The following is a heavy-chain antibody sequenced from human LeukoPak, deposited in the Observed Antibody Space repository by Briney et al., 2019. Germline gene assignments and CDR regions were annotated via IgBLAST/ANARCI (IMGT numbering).Heavy chain of an antibody. CDR2: IYPGDSDT. Sequence: GESLQISCQGSGYIFTTIWIGWVRQLPGKGLEWMGIIYPGDSDTRYSPSFQGQVTISADKSISTAYLQWSSLKASDTAMYYCARAPDYDSSGYYYLFDYWGQGTLVTVSS. CDR1: GYIFTTIW. J-gene: IGHJ4*02. CDR3: ARAPDYDSSGYYYLFDY. D-gene: IGHD3-22*01. V-gene: IGHV5-51*01.